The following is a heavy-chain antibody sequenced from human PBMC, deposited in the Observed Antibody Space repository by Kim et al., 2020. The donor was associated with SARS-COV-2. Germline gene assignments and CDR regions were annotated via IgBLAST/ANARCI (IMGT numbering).Heavy chain of an antibody. Sequence: NSTPSLKSRVTISVDTSKNQFSLKLSSVTAADTAVYYCARVSRYLRLFDYWGQGTLVTVSS. J-gene: IGHJ4*02. CDR3: ARVSRYLRLFDY. D-gene: IGHD2-15*01. V-gene: IGHV4-59*01.